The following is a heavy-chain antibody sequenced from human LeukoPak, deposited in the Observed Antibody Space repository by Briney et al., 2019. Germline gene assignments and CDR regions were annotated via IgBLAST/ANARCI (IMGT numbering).Heavy chain of an antibody. J-gene: IGHJ4*02. Sequence: SVKVSCKASGGTFCSYAISWVRQAPGQGLEWMGRIIPILGIANYAQKFQGRVTITADKSTSTAYMELSSLRSEDTAVYYCARDQEAIHYYGSGSYLDYWGQGTLITVSS. CDR2: IIPILGIA. D-gene: IGHD3-10*01. V-gene: IGHV1-69*04. CDR3: ARDQEAIHYYGSGSYLDY. CDR1: GGTFCSYA.